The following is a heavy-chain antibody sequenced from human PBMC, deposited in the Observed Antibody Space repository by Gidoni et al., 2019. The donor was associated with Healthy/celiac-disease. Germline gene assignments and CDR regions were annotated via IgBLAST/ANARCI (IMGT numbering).Heavy chain of an antibody. Sequence: EVQLVESGGSLVKPGGSLRLSCAASGFTFSSHWMGWVRQAPGKGLEWVANIKQDGSEKYYVDSVKGRFTISRDNAKNSLYLPMNSLRAEDTAVYYCERDSDDFLSPDYSDSIGYFSGGRFDLWGRGTLVTVSS. V-gene: IGHV3-7*03. CDR2: IKQDGSEK. D-gene: IGHD3-22*01. CDR1: GFTFSSHW. J-gene: IGHJ2*01. CDR3: ERDSDDFLSPDYSDSIGYFSGGRFDL.